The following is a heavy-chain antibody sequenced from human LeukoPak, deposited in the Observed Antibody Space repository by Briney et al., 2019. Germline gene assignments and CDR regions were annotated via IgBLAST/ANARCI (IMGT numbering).Heavy chain of an antibody. J-gene: IGHJ6*02. V-gene: IGHV3-7*01. CDR2: IRQDGGQT. CDR1: GFTFSMYW. CDR3: AKGSYYGMDV. Sequence: GGSLRLSCAASGFTFSMYWMTWVRQAPGKGLEWVANIRQDGGQTYYADSVKGRLTISRDNAKNSLFLQMNSLRAEDTAVYYCAKGSYYGMDVWGQGTTVTVSS.